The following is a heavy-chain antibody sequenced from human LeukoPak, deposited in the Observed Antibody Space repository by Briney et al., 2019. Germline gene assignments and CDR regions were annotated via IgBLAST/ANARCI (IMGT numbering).Heavy chain of an antibody. CDR3: AHLKGTVTTLA. D-gene: IGHD4-17*01. CDR1: GYSISSGYYW. V-gene: IGHV2-5*02. Sequence: TLSLTCTVSGYSISSGYYWGWIRPPPGKALEWLALIYWDDDKRYSPSLKSRLTITKDTSKNQVVLTMTNMDPVDTATYYCAHLKGTVTTLAWGQGTLVTVSS. CDR2: IYWDDDK. J-gene: IGHJ4*02.